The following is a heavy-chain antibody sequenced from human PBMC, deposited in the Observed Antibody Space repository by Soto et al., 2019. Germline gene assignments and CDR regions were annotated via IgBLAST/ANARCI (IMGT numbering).Heavy chain of an antibody. CDR1: GGSFSGYY. D-gene: IGHD6-6*01. J-gene: IGHJ6*02. CDR3: ARSLSIAARRPSYYYYGMDV. Sequence: SETLSLTCAVYGGSFSGYYWSWIRQPPGKGLEWIGEINHSGSTNYNPSLKSRVTISVDTSKNQFSLKLSSVTAADTAVYYCARSLSIAARRPSYYYYGMDVWGQGTTVTVSS. CDR2: INHSGST. V-gene: IGHV4-34*01.